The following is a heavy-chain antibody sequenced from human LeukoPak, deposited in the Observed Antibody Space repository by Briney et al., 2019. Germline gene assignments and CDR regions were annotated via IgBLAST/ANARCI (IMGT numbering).Heavy chain of an antibody. V-gene: IGHV5-51*01. CDR3: ARQRDYDILTGYYY. Sequence: GESLKISCTGSGYSFTNYWIAWVRQMPGKGLEWMGIIYPGDSDTRYSPSFQGQVIISADKSISTAHLQWSSLKASDTAMYYCARQRDYDILTGYYYWGQGTLVTVSS. J-gene: IGHJ4*02. D-gene: IGHD3-9*01. CDR2: IYPGDSDT. CDR1: GYSFTNYW.